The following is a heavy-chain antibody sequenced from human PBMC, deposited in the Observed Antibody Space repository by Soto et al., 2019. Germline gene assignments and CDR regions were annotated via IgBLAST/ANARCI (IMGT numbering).Heavy chain of an antibody. CDR2: ISSSSSYI. CDR1: VFTFSSYS. V-gene: IGHV3-21*01. D-gene: IGHD2-2*01. CDR3: ARDRTLSPPDAFDI. J-gene: IGHJ3*02. Sequence: PGGSLRLSCAASVFTFSSYSMNWVRQAPGKGLEWVSSISSSSSYIYYADSVKGRFTISRDNAKNSLYLQMNSLRAEDTAVYYCARDRTLSPPDAFDIWGQGTMVTVSS.